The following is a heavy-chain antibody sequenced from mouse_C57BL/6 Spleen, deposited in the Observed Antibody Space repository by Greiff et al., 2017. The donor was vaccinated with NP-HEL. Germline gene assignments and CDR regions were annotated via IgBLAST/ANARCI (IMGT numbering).Heavy chain of an antibody. J-gene: IGHJ2*01. CDR1: GFTFSSYG. D-gene: IGHD4-1*01. CDR3: ARRGGTDY. CDR2: ISSGGSYT. Sequence: EVKLVESGGDLVKPGGSLKLSCAASGFTFSSYGMSWVRQTPDKRLEWVATISSGGSYTYYPDSVKGRFTISRDNAKNTLYLQMSILKSEDTAMYYCARRGGTDYWGQGTTLTVSS. V-gene: IGHV5-6*02.